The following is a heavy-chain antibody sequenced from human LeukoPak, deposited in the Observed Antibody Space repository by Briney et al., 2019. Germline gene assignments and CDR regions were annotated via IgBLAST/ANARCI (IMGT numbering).Heavy chain of an antibody. D-gene: IGHD3-3*01. CDR3: AKNWYDFWSGYYTTDYLDY. J-gene: IGHJ4*02. Sequence: GGSLRLSCAASGFTFSSYAMSWVRQAPGKGLEWVSAISGSGGSTYYADSVKGRFTISRDNSKNTLYLQMNSLRAEDTAVYYCAKNWYDFWSGYYTTDYLDYWGQGTLVTVSS. CDR2: ISGSGGST. CDR1: GFTFSSYA. V-gene: IGHV3-23*01.